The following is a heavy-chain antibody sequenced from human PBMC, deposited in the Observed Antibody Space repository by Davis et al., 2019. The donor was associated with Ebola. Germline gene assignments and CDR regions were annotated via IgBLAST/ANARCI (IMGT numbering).Heavy chain of an antibody. CDR1: GFSFSDYY. J-gene: IGHJ6*02. D-gene: IGHD6-19*01. CDR3: AKDIVRGSSGWYDTYYYGMDV. CDR2: ISSSGSTI. V-gene: IGHV3-11*01. Sequence: GESLKISCAASGFSFSDYYMSWIRQAPGKGLEWVSYISSSGSTIYYADSVKGRFTISRDNAKNSPYLQMNSLRAEDTAVYYCAKDIVRGSSGWYDTYYYGMDVWGQGTTVTVSS.